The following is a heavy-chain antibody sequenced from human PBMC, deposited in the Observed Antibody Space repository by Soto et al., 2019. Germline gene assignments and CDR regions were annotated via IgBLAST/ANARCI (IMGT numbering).Heavy chain of an antibody. Sequence: QVQLVESGGGVVQPGRSLRLSCAASGFTFSSYAMHWVRQAPGKGLEWVAVISYDGSNKYYADSVKGRFTISRDNSKNTVYLPRNSLRAEDTAVYYCARVPSSSGRAHFDYWGQGTLVTVSS. D-gene: IGHD2-15*01. CDR3: ARVPSSSGRAHFDY. CDR1: GFTFSSYA. J-gene: IGHJ4*02. V-gene: IGHV3-30-3*01. CDR2: ISYDGSNK.